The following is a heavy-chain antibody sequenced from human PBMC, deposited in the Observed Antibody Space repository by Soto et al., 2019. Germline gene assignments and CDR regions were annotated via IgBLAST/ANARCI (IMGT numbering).Heavy chain of an antibody. CDR3: TRVPTTVNYYYYYXDV. V-gene: IGHV3-49*03. CDR1: GFTFGDYA. Sequence: GGSLRLSCTASGFTFGDYAMSWFRQAPGKGLEWVGFIRSKAYGGTTEYAASVKGRFTISRDDSKSIAYLQMNSLKTEDTAVYYCTRVPTTVNYYYYYXDVWGKGTTVTVSS. CDR2: IRSKAYGGTT. J-gene: IGHJ6*03. D-gene: IGHD4-4*01.